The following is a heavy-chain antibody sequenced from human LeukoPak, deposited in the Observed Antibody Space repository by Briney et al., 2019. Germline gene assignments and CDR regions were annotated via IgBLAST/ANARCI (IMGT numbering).Heavy chain of an antibody. CDR2: IYYSGST. D-gene: IGHD3-9*01. V-gene: IGHV4-30-4*01. Sequence: PSETLSLTCTVSGGSISGGDYYWSWIRQPPGKGLEWIGYIYYSGSTYYNPSLKSRVTISVDTSKNQFSLKLSSVTAAETAVYYCARGLRYFDWLLSASWFDPWGQGTLVTVSS. CDR3: ARGLRYFDWLLSASWFDP. J-gene: IGHJ5*02. CDR1: GGSISGGDYY.